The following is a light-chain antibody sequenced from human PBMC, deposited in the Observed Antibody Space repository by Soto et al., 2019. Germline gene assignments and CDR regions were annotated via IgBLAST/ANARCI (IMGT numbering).Light chain of an antibody. V-gene: IGLV2-14*01. CDR1: SSDVGGYNY. CDR2: DVS. Sequence: QSVLTQPASVSGSPGQSITISRTGTSSDVGGYNYVSWYQQHPGKAPKLMIYDVSNRPSGVSIRFSGSKSGNTASLTISGLQAEDEADYYCSSYTSSSALGVFGTGTKVTVL. CDR3: SSYTSSSALGV. J-gene: IGLJ1*01.